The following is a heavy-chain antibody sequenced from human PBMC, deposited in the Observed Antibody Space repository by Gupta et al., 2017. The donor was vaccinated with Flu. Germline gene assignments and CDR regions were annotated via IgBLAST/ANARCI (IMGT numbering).Heavy chain of an antibody. CDR1: GDSVSSNSAA. CDR2: TYYRSKWGD. D-gene: IGHD6-25*01. J-gene: IGHJ4*02. Sequence: QVQLQQSGPGLVKPSQTPSLTCAISGDSVSSNSAAWNWIRQSPSRGLEWLGRTYYRSKWGDDYAESVKSRITINPDTSKNQFSLQLNSVTPEDTAVYFCARERQRLGQEAEGNFDYWGQGTLVTVSS. CDR3: ARERQRLGQEAEGNFDY. V-gene: IGHV6-1*01.